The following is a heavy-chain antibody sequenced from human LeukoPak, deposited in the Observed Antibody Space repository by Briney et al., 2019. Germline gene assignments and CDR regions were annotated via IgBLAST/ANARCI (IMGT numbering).Heavy chain of an antibody. D-gene: IGHD3-9*01. CDR2: IYTSGST. V-gene: IGHV4-4*09. CDR1: GGSISSYY. Sequence: SETLSLTCTVSGGSISSYYWSWIRQPPGKGLEWIGYIYTSGSTNYNPSLKSRVTISVDMSKNQFSLKLSSVTAADTAVYYCARRLSGGDFDYWGQGTLVTVSS. J-gene: IGHJ4*02. CDR3: ARRLSGGDFDY.